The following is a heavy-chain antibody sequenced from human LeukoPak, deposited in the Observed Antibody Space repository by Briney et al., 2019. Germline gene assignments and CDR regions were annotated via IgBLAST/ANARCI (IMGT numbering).Heavy chain of an antibody. J-gene: IGHJ6*03. D-gene: IGHD1-1*01. V-gene: IGHV4-4*07. CDR2: IYTSGST. CDR3: ARDLFLTTGTTWPMDV. CDR1: GGSISSYY. Sequence: PSETLSLTCTVSGGSISSYYWSWIRQPAGKGLEWIGRIYTSGSTNYNPSLKSRVTMSVDTSKNQFSLKLSSVTAADTAVYYCARDLFLTTGTTWPMDVWGKGTTVTISS.